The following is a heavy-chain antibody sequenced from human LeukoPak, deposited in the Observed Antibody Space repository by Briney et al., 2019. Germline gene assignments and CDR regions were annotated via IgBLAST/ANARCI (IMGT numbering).Heavy chain of an antibody. CDR1: GFTFSTYT. CDR2: ISGSGGNT. CDR3: AKAAFSRTSYFDY. V-gene: IGHV3-23*01. J-gene: IGHJ4*02. Sequence: PGGSLRLSCAASGFTFSTYTMSWVRQAPGKGLEWVSAISGSGGNTYYADSVKGRFTISRDNSKNTLYLQMDSLRADDTALYYCAKAAFSRTSYFDYWGQGTLVTASS. D-gene: IGHD3-3*02.